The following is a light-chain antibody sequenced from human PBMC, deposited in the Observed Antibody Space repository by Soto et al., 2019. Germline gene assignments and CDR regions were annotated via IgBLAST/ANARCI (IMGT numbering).Light chain of an antibody. CDR2: GAS. J-gene: IGKJ1*01. V-gene: IGKV3-15*01. CDR3: QQYNNWPPWT. CDR1: QSVSSN. Sequence: IVMTQSPATLSVSPGERATLSCRASQSVSSNLAWYQQKPGQAPRLLIYGASTRATGIPARFSGCGSGTEFTLTISSLQSEDFAVYFCQQYNNWPPWTFSQGTKVDIK.